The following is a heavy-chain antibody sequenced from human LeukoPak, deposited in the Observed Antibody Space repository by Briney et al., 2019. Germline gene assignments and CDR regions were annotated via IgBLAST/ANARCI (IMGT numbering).Heavy chain of an antibody. V-gene: IGHV3-21*01. Sequence: GSLRLSCAASGFTFSSYSMNWVRQAPGKGLEWVSSISSSSSYIYYADSVKGRFTISRDNAENSLYLQMNSLRAEDTAVYYCARDPVPDGMDVWGQGATVTVSS. CDR2: ISSSSSYI. CDR3: ARDPVPDGMDV. CDR1: GFTFSSYS. J-gene: IGHJ6*02.